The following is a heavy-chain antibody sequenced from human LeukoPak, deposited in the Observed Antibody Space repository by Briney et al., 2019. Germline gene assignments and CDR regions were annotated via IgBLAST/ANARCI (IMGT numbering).Heavy chain of an antibody. J-gene: IGHJ6*03. CDR2: IIPIFGTA. CDR3: ARYRSGSYYSYYYYYMDV. Sequence: SVKVSCKASGYSFTTHDVNWVRQAPGQGLEWMGGIIPIFGTANYAQKFQGRVTITADESTSTAYMELSSLRSEDTAVYYCARYRSGSYYSYYYYYMDVWGKGTTVTVSS. D-gene: IGHD1-26*01. V-gene: IGHV1-69*13. CDR1: GYSFTTHD.